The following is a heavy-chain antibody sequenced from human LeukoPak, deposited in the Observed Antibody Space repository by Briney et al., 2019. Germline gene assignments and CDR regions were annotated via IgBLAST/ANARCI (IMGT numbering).Heavy chain of an antibody. CDR2: IYYSGST. J-gene: IGHJ4*02. CDR1: GGSISSSSYY. Sequence: PSETRSLTCTVSGGSISSSSYYWGWIRQPPGKGLEWIGSIYYSGSTYYNPSLKSRVTISVDTSKNQFSLKPSSVTAADTAVYYCAVYSSSSCYWGQGTLVTVSS. D-gene: IGHD6-6*01. CDR3: AVYSSSSCY. V-gene: IGHV4-39*01.